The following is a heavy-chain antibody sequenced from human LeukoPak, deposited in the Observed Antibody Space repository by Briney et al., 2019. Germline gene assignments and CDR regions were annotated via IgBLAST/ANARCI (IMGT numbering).Heavy chain of an antibody. Sequence: GASVKVSCKASAYTFTSYDINWVRQATGQGLEWMGWMNPNSGNTGYAQKFQGRVTMTRNTSISTAYMELSSLRSEDTAVYYCARGRELLWFGELREAGWFDPWGQGTLVTVSS. V-gene: IGHV1-8*01. CDR2: MNPNSGNT. CDR3: ARGRELLWFGELREAGWFDP. J-gene: IGHJ5*02. CDR1: AYTFTSYD. D-gene: IGHD3-10*01.